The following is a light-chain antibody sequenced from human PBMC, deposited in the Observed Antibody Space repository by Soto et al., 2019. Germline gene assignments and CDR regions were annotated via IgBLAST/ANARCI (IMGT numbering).Light chain of an antibody. CDR3: QSYDSSVTLRV. J-gene: IGLJ1*01. CDR1: RSDVGGYNY. Sequence: QSALTQPASVSGSPGQSITISCTGTRSDVGGYNYVSWYQHHPGKVPKLMIYEVSNRPSGVSNRFSGSKSGTSASLAITGLQADDEADYYCQSYDSSVTLRVFGTGTKLTVL. CDR2: EVS. V-gene: IGLV2-14*01.